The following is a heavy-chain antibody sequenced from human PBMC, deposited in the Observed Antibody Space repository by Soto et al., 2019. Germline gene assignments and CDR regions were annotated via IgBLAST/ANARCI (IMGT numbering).Heavy chain of an antibody. CDR2: IYWDDDK. CDR3: AHFRYYFDY. J-gene: IGHJ4*02. CDR1: GFSLSTSGVG. V-gene: IGHV2-5*02. Sequence: QITLKESGPTLVKPTQTLTLTCTFSGFSLSTSGVGVGWIRQPPGKALEWLALIYWDDDKRYSPSLKSRLTXXKDTSKNPVVLTMTNMDPVDTATYYYAHFRYYFDYWGQGTLVTVSS.